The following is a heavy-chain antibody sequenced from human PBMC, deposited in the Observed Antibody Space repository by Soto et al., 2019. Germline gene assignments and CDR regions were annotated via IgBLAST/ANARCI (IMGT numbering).Heavy chain of an antibody. CDR3: GRGVDYRDYAIDY. J-gene: IGHJ4*02. D-gene: IGHD4-17*01. V-gene: IGHV3-33*01. Sequence: QVQLVESGGGVVQPGRSLRLSCAASGFTFSNHGMHWVRQAPGKGLEWVAVIWYDGSNEYFADSVKGRFTISRDNSKNTLFLQMDSLRAEDTAVYYCGRGVDYRDYAIDYWGQGTLVTVSS. CDR2: IWYDGSNE. CDR1: GFTFSNHG.